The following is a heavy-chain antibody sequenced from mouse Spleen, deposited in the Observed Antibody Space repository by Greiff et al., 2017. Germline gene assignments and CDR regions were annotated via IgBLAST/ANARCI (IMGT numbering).Heavy chain of an antibody. Sequence: QVQLQQSGAELVRPGASVTLSCKASGYTFTDYEMHWVKQTPVHGLEWIGAIDPETGGTAYNQKFKGKAILTADKSSSTAYMELRSLTSEDSAVYYCTRKGSYSGFAYWGQGTLVTVSA. CDR3: TRKGSYSGFAY. D-gene: IGHD6-1*01. V-gene: IGHV1-15*01. J-gene: IGHJ3*01. CDR1: GYTFTDYE. CDR2: IDPETGGT.